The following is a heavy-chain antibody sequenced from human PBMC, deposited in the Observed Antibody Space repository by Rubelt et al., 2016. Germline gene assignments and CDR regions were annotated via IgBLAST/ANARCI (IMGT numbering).Heavy chain of an antibody. CDR1: GYSISSGYY. Sequence: QVQLQESGPGLVKPSETLSLTCTVSGYSISSGYYWGWIRQPPGKGLEWIGSIYHSGNTYSNPSLKCRVTISVDTSKNQFSLKLSSVTAADTAVYYCARDHSSGWYLEGFFDYWGQGTLVTVSS. V-gene: IGHV4-38-2*02. CDR2: IYHSGNT. D-gene: IGHD6-19*01. J-gene: IGHJ4*02. CDR3: ARDHSSGWYLEGFFDY.